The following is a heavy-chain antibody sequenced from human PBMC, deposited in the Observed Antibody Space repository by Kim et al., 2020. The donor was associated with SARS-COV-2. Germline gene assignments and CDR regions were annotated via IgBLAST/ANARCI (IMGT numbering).Heavy chain of an antibody. J-gene: IGHJ4*02. CDR1: GFTFDDYA. CDR3: AKDIRKISSGWYYFDY. Sequence: GGSLRLSCAASGFTFDDYAMHWVRQAPGKGLEWVSGISWNSGSIGYADSVKGRFTISRDNAKNSLYLQMNSLRAEDTALYYCAKDIRKISSGWYYFDYWGQGTLVTVSS. D-gene: IGHD6-19*01. CDR2: ISWNSGSI. V-gene: IGHV3-9*01.